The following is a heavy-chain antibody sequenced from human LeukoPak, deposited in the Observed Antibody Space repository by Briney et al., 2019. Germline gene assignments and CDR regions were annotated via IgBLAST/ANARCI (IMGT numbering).Heavy chain of an antibody. V-gene: IGHV3-23*01. J-gene: IGHJ6*02. Sequence: PPGESLRLSCAASGFTFSSYAMSWVRQAPGKGLEWVSAISGSGGSTYYADSVKGRFTISRDNSKNTLYLQMNSLRAEDTAVYYCAKHLIPYSRESDGMDVWGQGTTVTVSS. CDR2: ISGSGGST. D-gene: IGHD1-26*01. CDR1: GFTFSSYA. CDR3: AKHLIPYSRESDGMDV.